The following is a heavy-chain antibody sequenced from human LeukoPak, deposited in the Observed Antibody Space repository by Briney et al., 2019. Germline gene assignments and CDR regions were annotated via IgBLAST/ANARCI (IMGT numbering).Heavy chain of an antibody. J-gene: IGHJ4*02. CDR1: GFTFSNYA. CDR2: LSGTGGST. V-gene: IGHV3-23*01. Sequence: GGSLRLSCAASGFTFSNYAMSWVRQAPGKGLEWVSTLSGTGGSTYYADSVKGRFTISRDNSKNTLYLQVSSLRAEDTAVYYCARDRRYGSGYFDYWGQGTLVTVSS. CDR3: ARDRRYGSGYFDY. D-gene: IGHD3-10*01.